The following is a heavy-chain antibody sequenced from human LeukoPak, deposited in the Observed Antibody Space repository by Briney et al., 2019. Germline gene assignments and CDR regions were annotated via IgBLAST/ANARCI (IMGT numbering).Heavy chain of an antibody. V-gene: IGHV1-2*02. J-gene: IGHJ5*02. CDR3: ARVVVPAAIVTGDWFDP. D-gene: IGHD2-2*02. Sequence: ASVKVSCKASGYTFTGYYMHWVRQAPGQGLEWMGWINPNSGGTNYAQKFQGRVTMTRDTSISTAYMELSRLRSDDTAVYYCARVVVPAAIVTGDWFDPWGQGTLVTVFS. CDR2: INPNSGGT. CDR1: GYTFTGYY.